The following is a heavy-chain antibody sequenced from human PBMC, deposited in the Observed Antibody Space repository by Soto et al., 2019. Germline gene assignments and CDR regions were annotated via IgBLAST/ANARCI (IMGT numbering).Heavy chain of an antibody. CDR1: GFTVSSNY. Sequence: PGGSLRLCCAASGFTVSSNYMSWVRQAPGKGLEWVSVIYSGGSTYYADSVKGRFTISRDNSKNTLYLQMNSLRAEDTAVYYCARDKARPGMAVWGQGTTVTVSS. CDR3: ARDKARPGMAV. J-gene: IGHJ6*02. CDR2: IYSGGST. V-gene: IGHV3-66*01.